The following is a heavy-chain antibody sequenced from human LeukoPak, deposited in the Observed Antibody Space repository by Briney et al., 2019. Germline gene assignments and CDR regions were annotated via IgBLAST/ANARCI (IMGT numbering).Heavy chain of an antibody. CDR1: GYTFTGYY. Sequence: AASVKVSCKASGYTFTGYYMHWVRQAPGQGLEWMGRINPNSGGTNYAQKFQGRVTMTRDTSISTAYMELSRLRSDDTAVYYCASQDYYGSETPIDYWGQGTLVTVSS. CDR2: INPNSGGT. J-gene: IGHJ4*02. D-gene: IGHD3-10*01. V-gene: IGHV1-2*06. CDR3: ASQDYYGSETPIDY.